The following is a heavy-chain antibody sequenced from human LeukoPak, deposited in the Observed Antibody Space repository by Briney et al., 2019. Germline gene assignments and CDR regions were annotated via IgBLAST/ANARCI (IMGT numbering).Heavy chain of an antibody. V-gene: IGHV3-23*01. CDR3: AKGPKLGDGFHCDY. J-gene: IGHJ4*02. Sequence: PGGSLRLSCVASGFIFDSYALSWVRQAPGKGLEWVSGISGSADNTYYADSVKGRFTISRDISKNTVYLQMNNLRVDDTAVYYCAKGPKLGDGFHCDYWGQGTLVTVSS. D-gene: IGHD5-24*01. CDR2: ISGSADNT. CDR1: GFIFDSYA.